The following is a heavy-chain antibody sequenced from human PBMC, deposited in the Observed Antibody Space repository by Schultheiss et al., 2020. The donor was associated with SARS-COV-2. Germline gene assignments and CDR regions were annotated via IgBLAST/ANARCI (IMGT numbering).Heavy chain of an antibody. CDR1: GFTFDDYA. CDR3: ARDGGHGSGSYYSPGYYYYGMDV. D-gene: IGHD3-10*01. V-gene: IGHV3-30-3*01. CDR2: ISYDGSNK. J-gene: IGHJ6*02. Sequence: GESLKISCAASGFTFDDYAMHWVRQAPGKGLEWVAVISYDGSNKYYADSVKGRFTISRDNAKNSLYLQMNSLRAEDTAVYHCARDGGHGSGSYYSPGYYYYGMDVWGQGTTVTVSS.